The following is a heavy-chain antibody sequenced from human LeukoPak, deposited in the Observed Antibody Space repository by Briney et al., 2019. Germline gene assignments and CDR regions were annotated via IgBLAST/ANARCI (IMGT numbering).Heavy chain of an antibody. V-gene: IGHV4-34*01. CDR2: INHSGST. CDR1: GGSFSGYY. Sequence: SETLSLTCAVYGGSFSGYYWSWIRQPPGKGLEWIGEINHSGSTNYNPSLKSRVTISVDTSRNQFSLKLSSVTAADTAVYYCARGRKIGRYGSGSQKPYYMDVWGKGTTVTVSS. D-gene: IGHD3-10*01. CDR3: ARGRKIGRYGSGSQKPYYMDV. J-gene: IGHJ6*03.